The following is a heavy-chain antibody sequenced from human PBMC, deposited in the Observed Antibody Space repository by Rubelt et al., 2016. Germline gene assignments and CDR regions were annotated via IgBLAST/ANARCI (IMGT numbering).Heavy chain of an antibody. Sequence: LQLQESGPGLVKPSETLSLACTVSGGSISSSNYWGWVRQSPGKGLEWVSVIYSGGSTYYSDSVKGRFTISRDNSRDTQYLQMNNLGAEDTALYYCARGGRSNSLPDYWGQGTLVTVSS. V-gene: IGHV3-66*01. D-gene: IGHD6-6*01. CDR1: GGSISSSNY. CDR3: ARGGRSNSLPDY. CDR2: IYSGGST. J-gene: IGHJ4*02.